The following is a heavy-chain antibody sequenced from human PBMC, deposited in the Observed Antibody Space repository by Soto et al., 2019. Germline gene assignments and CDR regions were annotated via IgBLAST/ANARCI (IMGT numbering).Heavy chain of an antibody. CDR3: ARDQQGATWD. CDR1: GFSFSTYG. J-gene: IGHJ4*02. V-gene: IGHV3-33*01. CDR2: IWNDGSNK. Sequence: QVQLVESGGGVVQPGGSLRLSCAASGFSFSTYGMHWVRQAPGKGLEWVAVIWNDGSNKYYIDYVKGRFTVSRDNSKNTLYLQMNSLRAEDTAMYFCARDQQGATWDWGQGTLVTVSS. D-gene: IGHD1-26*01.